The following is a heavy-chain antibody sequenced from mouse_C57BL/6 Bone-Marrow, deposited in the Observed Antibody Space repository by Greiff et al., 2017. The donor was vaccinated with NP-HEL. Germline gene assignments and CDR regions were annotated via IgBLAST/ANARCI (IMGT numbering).Heavy chain of an antibody. CDR3: ARECAYPYYFDY. D-gene: IGHD2-10*01. CDR1: GFTFSDYY. J-gene: IGHJ2*01. V-gene: IGHV5-16*01. CDR2: INYDGSST. Sequence: EVQRVESEGGLVQPGSSMKLSCTASGFTFSDYYMAWVRQVPEKGLEWVANINYDGSSTYYLDSLKSRFIISRDNAKHTLYLQLSSLKSEDTATYYCARECAYPYYFDYWRQGTTLTVSS.